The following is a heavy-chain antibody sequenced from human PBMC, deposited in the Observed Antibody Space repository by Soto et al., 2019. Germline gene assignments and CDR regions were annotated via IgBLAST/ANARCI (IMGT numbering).Heavy chain of an antibody. V-gene: IGHV1-24*01. CDR3: ATGNIYDYGDYHWFDP. CDR2: FDPEDGET. Sequence: GKGLEWMGGFDPEDGETIYAQKFQGRVTMTEDTSTDTAYMELSSLRSEDTAVYYCATGNIYDYGDYHWFDPWGQGTLVTVSS. J-gene: IGHJ5*02. D-gene: IGHD4-17*01.